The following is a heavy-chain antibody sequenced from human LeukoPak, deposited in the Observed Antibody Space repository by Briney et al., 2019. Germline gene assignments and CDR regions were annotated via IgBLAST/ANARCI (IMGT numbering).Heavy chain of an antibody. CDR2: ISSSGSTT. J-gene: IGHJ4*02. CDR1: GFTFSSYE. CDR3: ASQKGRIAVAVDY. D-gene: IGHD6-19*01. Sequence: GGSLRLSCAASGFTFSSYEMNWVRQAPGKGLEWVSYISSSGSTTYYAVSVKGRFTISRDNAKNSLYLQMNSLRVEDTAVYYCASQKGRIAVAVDYWGQGTLVTVSS. V-gene: IGHV3-48*03.